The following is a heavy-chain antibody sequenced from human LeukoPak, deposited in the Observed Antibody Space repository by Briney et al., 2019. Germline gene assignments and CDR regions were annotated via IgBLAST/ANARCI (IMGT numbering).Heavy chain of an antibody. CDR2: ISGGGGTT. CDR3: ATQPCSGGSCYLGN. V-gene: IGHV3-23*01. D-gene: IGHD2-15*01. J-gene: IGHJ4*02. CDR1: GFTFSNYA. Sequence: GGSLRLSCAASGFTFSNYAMHWVRQAPGKGLEWVSAISGGGGTTYYGDSVKGRFTISRDDSKNTLDLEMNSLRAEDTAVYYCATQPCSGGSCYLGNWGQGTLVTVSS.